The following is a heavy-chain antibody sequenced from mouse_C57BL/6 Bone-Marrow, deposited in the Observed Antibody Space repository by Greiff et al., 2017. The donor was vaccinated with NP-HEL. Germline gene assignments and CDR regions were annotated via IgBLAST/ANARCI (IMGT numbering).Heavy chain of an antibody. Sequence: EVMLVESGGDLVKPGGSLKLSCAASGFTFSSYGMSWVRQTPDKRLEWVATISSGGSYTYYPDSVKGRFTISRDNAKNTLYLQLSSLTSEDTSMDYCASRTYGNYLDYGGQGTTLTVSS. CDR2: ISSGGSYT. J-gene: IGHJ2*01. CDR1: GFTFSSYG. D-gene: IGHD2-1*01. CDR3: ASRTYGNYLDY. V-gene: IGHV5-6*02.